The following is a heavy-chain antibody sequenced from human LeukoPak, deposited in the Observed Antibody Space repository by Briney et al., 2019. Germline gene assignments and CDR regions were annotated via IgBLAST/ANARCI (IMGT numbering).Heavy chain of an antibody. V-gene: IGHV3-7*03. Sequence: PGGSLRLSCAVSGFTFSSYWMSWVRQAPGKGLEWVANIKYDGTEKYYADSVKGRFTISRDKAENSLHLQMNSLRGEDTAVYFCARGGGLDVWGQGATVTVSS. CDR2: IKYDGTEK. J-gene: IGHJ6*02. CDR1: GFTFSSYW. CDR3: ARGGGLDV. D-gene: IGHD3-16*01.